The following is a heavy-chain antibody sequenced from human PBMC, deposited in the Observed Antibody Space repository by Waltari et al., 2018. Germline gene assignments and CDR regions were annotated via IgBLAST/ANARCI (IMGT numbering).Heavy chain of an antibody. CDR3: ARDSGGIAAADTSHFDS. CDR2: INPYSAGT. J-gene: IGHJ4*02. V-gene: IGHV1-2*02. CDR1: GYSFSDVT. D-gene: IGHD6-13*01. Sequence: QVQLVQSGAAVNKPGASMKVPFHASGYSFSDVTLPWVRLTPGQGLEWMGWINPYSAGTNDAQTFQGRVTMTRDTAISTIYMELSSLRSDDTAIYYCARDSGGIAAADTSHFDSWGQGTLVTVSA.